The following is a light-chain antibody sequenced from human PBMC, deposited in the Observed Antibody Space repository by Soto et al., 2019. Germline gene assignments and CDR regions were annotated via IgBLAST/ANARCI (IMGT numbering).Light chain of an antibody. Sequence: DIVMTQTPLSSPVTLGQPASISCRSSQSLVHSDGNTYLSWLQQRPGQPPRLLLYKISNRFSGVPDRLSGSGAGTDFTLKISRVEAEDVGVYYCMQATQFPMSWTFGQGTKVEIK. V-gene: IGKV2-24*01. J-gene: IGKJ1*01. CDR1: QSLVHSDGNTY. CDR2: KIS. CDR3: MQATQFPMSWT.